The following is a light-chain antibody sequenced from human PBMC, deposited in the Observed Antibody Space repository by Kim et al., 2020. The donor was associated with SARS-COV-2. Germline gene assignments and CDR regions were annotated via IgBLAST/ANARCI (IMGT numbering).Light chain of an antibody. CDR1: QSISNW. CDR2: KAS. CDR3: QQYNDYART. V-gene: IGKV1-5*03. Sequence: ASVGDTVAITCRASQSISNWLAWYQQKQGKAPKLLIYKASNLESGVPSRFSGSGSETEFTLTISSLQPGDFATYYCQQYNDYARTFGRGTKVDIK. J-gene: IGKJ1*01.